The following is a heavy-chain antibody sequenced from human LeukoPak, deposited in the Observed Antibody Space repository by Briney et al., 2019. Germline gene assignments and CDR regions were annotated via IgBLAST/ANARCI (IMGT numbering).Heavy chain of an antibody. CDR3: ARNSKDAPHYYYYYMDV. CDR2: IYTSGST. V-gene: IGHV4-4*07. CDR1: GGSISSYY. Sequence: SETLSLTCTVSGGSISSYYWSWIRQPAGKGLEWIGRIYTSGSTNYNPSLKSRVTMSVDTSKNQFSLKLSSVAAADTAVYYCARNSKDAPHYYYYYMDVWGKGTTVTVSS. D-gene: IGHD2-15*01. J-gene: IGHJ6*03.